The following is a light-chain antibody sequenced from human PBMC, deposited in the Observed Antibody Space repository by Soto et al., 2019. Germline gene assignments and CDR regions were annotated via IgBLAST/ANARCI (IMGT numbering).Light chain of an antibody. CDR2: AAS. V-gene: IGKV1-8*01. CDR1: QGLRSY. CDR3: QQYYSYPPWT. Sequence: AIRMTQSPSSFSVSTGDRATITCRASQGLRSYLAWYQQNPGKAPKLLFHAASTLQSGVPSRFIGSGSWTAFSLTISCLQSEDFATYYCQQYYSYPPWTFGQGTKVDIK. J-gene: IGKJ1*01.